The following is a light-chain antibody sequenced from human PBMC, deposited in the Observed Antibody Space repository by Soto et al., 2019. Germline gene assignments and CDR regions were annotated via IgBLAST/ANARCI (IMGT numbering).Light chain of an antibody. J-gene: IGKJ1*01. CDR2: DAS. CDR3: QQYNSYPWT. Sequence: DIQMTQSPSTLSGSVVDRVTITCRASQTISSWLAWYQQKPGKAPKLLIYDASSLESGVPSRFSGSGSGTEFTLTISSLQPDDFATYYCQQYNSYPWTFGQGTKVDTK. CDR1: QTISSW. V-gene: IGKV1-5*01.